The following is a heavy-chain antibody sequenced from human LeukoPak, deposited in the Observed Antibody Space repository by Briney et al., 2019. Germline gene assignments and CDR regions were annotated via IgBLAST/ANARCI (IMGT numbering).Heavy chain of an antibody. J-gene: IGHJ4*02. CDR1: GGSISSSSYY. CDR2: IYYSGST. Sequence: SETLSLTCTVSGGSISSSSYYWGWIRQPPGKGLEWIGYIYYSGSTNYNPSLKSRVTISVDTSKNQFSLKLSSVTAADTAVYYCAREGMTTVTIDYWGQGTLVTVSS. CDR3: AREGMTTVTIDY. V-gene: IGHV4-61*05. D-gene: IGHD4-11*01.